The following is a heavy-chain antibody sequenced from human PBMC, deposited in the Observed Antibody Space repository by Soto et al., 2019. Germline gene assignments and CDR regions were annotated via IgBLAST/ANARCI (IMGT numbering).Heavy chain of an antibody. CDR3: ARGRNWLGYCSSTSCLNWFDP. D-gene: IGHD2-2*01. J-gene: IGHJ5*02. CDR1: GGSISSGGYY. Sequence: SETLSFTCTVSGGSISSGGYYWSWIRQHPGKGPEWIGYIYYSGSTYYNPSLKSRVTIPVDTSKNPFSLKLSSVTAADTAVYYCARGRNWLGYCSSTSCLNWFDPWGQGTLVTVSS. V-gene: IGHV4-31*03. CDR2: IYYSGST.